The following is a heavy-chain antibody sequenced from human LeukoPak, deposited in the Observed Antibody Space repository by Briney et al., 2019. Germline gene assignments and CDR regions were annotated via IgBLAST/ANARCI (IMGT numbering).Heavy chain of an antibody. CDR1: GFTFSRYW. V-gene: IGHV3-74*01. CDR3: ARAPAEIGGYYPEYFRH. CDR2: IRSDGST. J-gene: IGHJ1*01. D-gene: IGHD3-22*01. Sequence: GGSLRLSCAASGFTFSRYWMHWVRQAPGKGLVWVSRIRSDGSTNYADSVKGRFTISRDNAKNTVSLQMNSLRAEDTGVYYCARAPAEIGGYYPEYFRHWGQGTLVTVSS.